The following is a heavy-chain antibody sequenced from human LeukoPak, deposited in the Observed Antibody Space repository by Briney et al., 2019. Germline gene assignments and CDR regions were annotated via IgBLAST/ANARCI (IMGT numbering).Heavy chain of an antibody. CDR1: GFTFSRYW. V-gene: IGHV3-74*01. CDR3: ARAPAEIGGYYPEYFRH. CDR2: IRSDGST. J-gene: IGHJ1*01. D-gene: IGHD3-22*01. Sequence: GGSLRLSCAASGFTFSRYWMHWVRQAPGKGLVWVSRIRSDGSTNYADSVKGRFTISRDNAKNTVSLQMNSLRAEDTGVYYCARAPAEIGGYYPEYFRHWGQGTLVTVSS.